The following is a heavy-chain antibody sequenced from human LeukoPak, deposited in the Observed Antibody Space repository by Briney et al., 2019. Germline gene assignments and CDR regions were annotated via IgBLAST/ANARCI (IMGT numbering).Heavy chain of an antibody. CDR2: INHSGST. CDR1: GGSFSGYY. J-gene: IGHJ5*02. Sequence: SETLSLTCAVYGGSFSGYYWSWIRQPPGKGLEWIGEINHSGSTNYNPSLKGRVTISVDTSKNQFSLKLSSVTAADTAVYYCARHPSYYGSGGRWFDPWGQGTLVTVSS. V-gene: IGHV4-34*01. D-gene: IGHD3-10*01. CDR3: ARHPSYYGSGGRWFDP.